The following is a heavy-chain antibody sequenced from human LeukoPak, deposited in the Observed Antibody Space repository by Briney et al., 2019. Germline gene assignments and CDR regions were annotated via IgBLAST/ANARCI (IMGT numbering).Heavy chain of an antibody. CDR2: IYYTGAT. V-gene: IGHV4-59*08. J-gene: IGHJ6*02. CDR1: GGSISGCF. Sequence: SEALSVTCTASGGSISGCFWSGIRQPPGQGLEFMGYIYYTGATLYNPSLKSRVTMSVDTSKNQCSLKCSSVTAADTAVYYCARHDPVGYYQHGMDVWGQGTTVTVSS. CDR3: ARHDPVGYYQHGMDV. D-gene: IGHD2-15*01.